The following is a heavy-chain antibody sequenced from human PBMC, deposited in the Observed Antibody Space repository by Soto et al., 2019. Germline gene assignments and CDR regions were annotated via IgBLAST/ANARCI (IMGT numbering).Heavy chain of an antibody. CDR2: IYPGDSDT. Sequence: GESLKISCKGSGYSFTSYWIGWVRQMPGKGLEWMGIIYPGDSDTRYSPSFQGQVTISADKSISTAYLQWSSLKASDTAMYYCARAYCSSTSCYSHYYGMDVWGQGTTVTVSS. CDR1: GYSFTSYW. D-gene: IGHD2-2*01. V-gene: IGHV5-51*01. J-gene: IGHJ6*02. CDR3: ARAYCSSTSCYSHYYGMDV.